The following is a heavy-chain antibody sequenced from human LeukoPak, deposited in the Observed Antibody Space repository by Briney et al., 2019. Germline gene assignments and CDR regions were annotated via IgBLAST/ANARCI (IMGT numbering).Heavy chain of an antibody. CDR1: GYTFTGFF. J-gene: IGHJ4*02. Sequence: ASVKVSCKASGYTFTGFFMHWVRQALGQGLEWMGWINPNSGATNFAQKFQGRVTMTRDTSISTAYMGLTRLRSDDTAVYYCASLGDYYGSGSHAPFDYWGQGTLVTVSS. V-gene: IGHV1-2*02. CDR3: ASLGDYYGSGSHAPFDY. D-gene: IGHD3-10*01. CDR2: INPNSGAT.